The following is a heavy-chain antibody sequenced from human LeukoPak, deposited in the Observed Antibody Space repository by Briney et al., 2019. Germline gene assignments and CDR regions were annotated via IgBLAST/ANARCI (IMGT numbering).Heavy chain of an antibody. CDR3: AKDRYDILTGVDY. D-gene: IGHD3-9*01. CDR1: GFTFSSYW. Sequence: GGSLRLSCAASGFTFSSYWMHWVRQAPGKGLVWVSRINSDGSSTSYADSVKGRFTISRDNAKNSLYLQMNSLRAEDTALYYCAKDRYDILTGVDYWGQGTLVTVSS. CDR2: INSDGSST. V-gene: IGHV3-74*01. J-gene: IGHJ4*02.